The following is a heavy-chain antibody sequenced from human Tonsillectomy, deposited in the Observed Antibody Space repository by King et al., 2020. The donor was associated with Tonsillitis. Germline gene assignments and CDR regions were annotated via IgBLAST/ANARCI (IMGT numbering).Heavy chain of an antibody. CDR1: GFTFSSYG. D-gene: IGHD2-8*01. V-gene: IGHV3-30*02. CDR2: IRYDGSKK. Sequence: HVQLVXXXGGVVQPGGSLRLSCAASGFTFSSYGMHWVRQAPGKGLEWVAFIRYDGSKKYYADSVKGRFTISRDNSKNTLYLQMNSLRAEDTDVSYCAXXSXXXVMXVAAQXXYWGXGTLVTVSS. CDR3: AXXSXXXVMXVAAQXXY. J-gene: IGHJ4*01.